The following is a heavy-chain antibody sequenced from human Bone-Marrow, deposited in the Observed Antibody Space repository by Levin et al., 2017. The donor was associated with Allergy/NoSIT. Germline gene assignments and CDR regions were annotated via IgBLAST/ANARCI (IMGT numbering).Heavy chain of an antibody. J-gene: IGHJ5*01. CDR2: SSAYNGRT. CDR3: AREKYDSSGQRLHFDS. CDR1: GYTFSSYV. V-gene: IGHV1-18*01. D-gene: IGHD2-15*01. Sequence: GESLKISCKASGYTFSSYVISWVRQVPGQGLEWMGWSSAYNGRTKYVQNFEDRVNMTTDRSTSTAYIALRSLGSGDTAVYYCAREKYDSSGQRLHFDSWGQRALVTFAS.